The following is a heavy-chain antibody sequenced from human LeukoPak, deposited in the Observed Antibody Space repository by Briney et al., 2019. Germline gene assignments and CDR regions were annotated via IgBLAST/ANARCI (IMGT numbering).Heavy chain of an antibody. CDR1: WFPLNNYW. V-gene: IGHV3-33*01. Sequence: GALRLPRAAFWFPLNNYWMHLVRQAPGKGLGWVAVIWSDGSNKYYADSVKGRFTISRDNFRDTLYLQMNSLRAEDTAVYYCARGLRYFDYESWGQGTLVTVSS. D-gene: IGHD3-9*01. CDR2: IWSDGSNK. J-gene: IGHJ4*02. CDR3: ARGLRYFDYES.